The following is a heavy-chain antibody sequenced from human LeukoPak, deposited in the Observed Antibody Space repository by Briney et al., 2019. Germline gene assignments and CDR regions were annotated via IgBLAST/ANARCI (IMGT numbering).Heavy chain of an antibody. CDR1: GGSISSGGYS. J-gene: IGHJ6*03. D-gene: IGHD6-13*01. CDR3: ARGRGSSGGIQRGYYMDV. Sequence: SQTLSLTCAVSGGSISSGGYSWSWIRQPPGKGLEWIGEINHSGSTNYNPSLKSRVTISVDTSKNQFSLKLSSVSAADTAVYYCARGRGSSGGIQRGYYMDVWGKGTTVTVSS. V-gene: IGHV4-30-2*01. CDR2: INHSGST.